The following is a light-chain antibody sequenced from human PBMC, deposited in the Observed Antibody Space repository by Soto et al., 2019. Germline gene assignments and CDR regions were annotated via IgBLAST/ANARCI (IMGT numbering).Light chain of an antibody. V-gene: IGLV2-14*01. CDR2: GVT. Sequence: QSVLTQPASVSGSPGQSITISCTGTSSDIGAYNYVSWYQQYPGKAPKLMIYGVTNRPSGVSNRFSGSKSGNTASLTISGLQAEDEADYYCLSKTSSISYVFGTGTKSPS. J-gene: IGLJ1*01. CDR1: SSDIGAYNY. CDR3: LSKTSSISYV.